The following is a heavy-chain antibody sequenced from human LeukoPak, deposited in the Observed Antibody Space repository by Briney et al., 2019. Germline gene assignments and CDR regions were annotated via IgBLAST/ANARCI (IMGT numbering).Heavy chain of an antibody. CDR1: GFTFSSYG. CDR2: IWSDGTNK. Sequence: GRSLRLSCATSGFTFSSYGMHWVRRAPGKGPEWVAVIWSDGTNKYYVDSVKGRFTISRDNSKNTLYLQMNSLRAEDTAVYYCARDHGSSGWYLDALDIWGQGTMVTVSS. J-gene: IGHJ3*02. V-gene: IGHV3-33*01. CDR3: ARDHGSSGWYLDALDI. D-gene: IGHD6-19*01.